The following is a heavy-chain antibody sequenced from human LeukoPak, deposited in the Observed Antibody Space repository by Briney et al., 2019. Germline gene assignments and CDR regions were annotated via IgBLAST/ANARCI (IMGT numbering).Heavy chain of an antibody. D-gene: IGHD2-15*01. J-gene: IGHJ4*02. CDR1: GYTFTSYY. V-gene: IGHV1-18*04. CDR3: ARVAREGYLDY. CDR2: ISAYNGNT. Sequence: ASVKVSCKASGYTFTSYYMHWVRQAPGQGLEWMGWISAYNGNTNYAQKLQGRVTMTTDTSTSTAYMELRSLRSDDTAVYYCARVAREGYLDYWGQGTLVTVSS.